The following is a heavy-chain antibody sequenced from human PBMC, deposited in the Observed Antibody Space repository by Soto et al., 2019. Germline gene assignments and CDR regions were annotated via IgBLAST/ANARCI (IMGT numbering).Heavy chain of an antibody. D-gene: IGHD2-15*01. Sequence: QVQLVQSGGEVKKPGASLKVSCKAFGYTFISYGISWVRQAPGQGLEWMGWISANNGNTNYAQKLQGRVTMTTDTTGTTAAMELVSLRSDDTAVYYCVREGEDGSGGGSGGGCYDHSGGWFDPWGQGTLVTVSS. CDR3: VREGEDGSGGGSGGGCYDHSGGWFDP. CDR1: GYTFISYG. J-gene: IGHJ5*02. CDR2: ISANNGNT. V-gene: IGHV1-18*01.